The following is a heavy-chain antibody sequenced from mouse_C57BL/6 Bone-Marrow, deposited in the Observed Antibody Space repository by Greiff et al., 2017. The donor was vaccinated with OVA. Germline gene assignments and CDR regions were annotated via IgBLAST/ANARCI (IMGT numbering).Heavy chain of an antibody. V-gene: IGHV6-6*01. CDR2: IRNKANNHAT. CDR1: GFTFSDAW. Sequence: EVKLVESGGGLVQPGGSMKLSCAASGFTFSDAWMDWVRQSPEKGLEWVAEIRNKANNHATYYAESVKGRFTISRDDSKSSVYLQMNSLRAEDTGSYYCTGTAQARGYAMDYWGQGTSVTVSS. D-gene: IGHD3-2*02. CDR3: TGTAQARGYAMDY. J-gene: IGHJ4*01.